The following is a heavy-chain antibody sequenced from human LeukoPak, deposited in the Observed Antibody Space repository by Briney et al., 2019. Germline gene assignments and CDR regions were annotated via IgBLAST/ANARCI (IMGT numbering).Heavy chain of an antibody. CDR1: DETFSGFY. D-gene: IGHD1-14*01. Sequence: SETLSLTCAVYDETFSGFYWSWIRQPPGKGLEWIGEISHSGSTTYNPSLKSRVTISVDTSKNQFSLKLMNSLAAADTAVYYCARLVSQTEPRFDYWGQGSLVTVSS. CDR3: ARLVSQTEPRFDY. CDR2: ISHSGST. V-gene: IGHV4-34*01. J-gene: IGHJ4*02.